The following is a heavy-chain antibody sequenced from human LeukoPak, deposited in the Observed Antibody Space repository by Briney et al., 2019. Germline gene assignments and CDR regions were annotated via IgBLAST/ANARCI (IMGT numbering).Heavy chain of an antibody. CDR3: ATRRYQLLFHWFDP. CDR2: FDPEDGET. CDR1: GYTLTKLS. J-gene: IGHJ5*02. Sequence: ASVKVSCKVSGYTLTKLSMHWVRQAPGKGLEWMGGFDPEDGETIYAQKFQGRVTMTEDTSTDTAYMELSSLRSEDTAVYYCATRRYQLLFHWFDPWGQGTLVTVSS. D-gene: IGHD2-2*01. V-gene: IGHV1-24*01.